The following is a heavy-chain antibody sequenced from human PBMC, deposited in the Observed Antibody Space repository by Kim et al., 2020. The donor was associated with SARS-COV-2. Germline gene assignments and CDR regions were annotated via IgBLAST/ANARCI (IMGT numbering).Heavy chain of an antibody. J-gene: IGHJ3*02. CDR1: GFTFSNAW. Sequence: GGSLRLSCAASGFTFSNAWMSWVRQAPGKGLEWVGRIKSKTDGGTTDYAAPVKGRFTISRDDSKNTLYLQMNSLKTEDTAVYYCTTEWELSLVAFDIWGQGTMVTVSS. CDR3: TTEWELSLVAFDI. CDR2: IKSKTDGGTT. V-gene: IGHV3-15*01. D-gene: IGHD1-26*01.